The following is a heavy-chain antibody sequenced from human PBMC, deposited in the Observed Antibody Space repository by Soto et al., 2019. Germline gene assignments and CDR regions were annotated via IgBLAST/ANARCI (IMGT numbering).Heavy chain of an antibody. V-gene: IGHV3-33*01. J-gene: IGHJ6*02. Sequence: QVQLVESGGGVVQPGRSLRLSCAASGFTFSSYGMHCVRQAPGKGLEWVAVIWYDGSNKYYADSVKGRFTISRDNSKNTLYLQMNSLRAEDTAVYYCARDRDSDYYYYGMDVWGQGTTVTVSS. CDR3: ARDRDSDYYYYGMDV. D-gene: IGHD3-22*01. CDR2: IWYDGSNK. CDR1: GFTFSSYG.